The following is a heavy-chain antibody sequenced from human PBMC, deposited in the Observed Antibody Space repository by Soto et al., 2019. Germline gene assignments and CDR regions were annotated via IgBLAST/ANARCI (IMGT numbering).Heavy chain of an antibody. V-gene: IGHV4-59*01. J-gene: IGHJ4*02. CDR2: IYYSGST. Sequence: SETLSLTCTVSGGSISSYYWSWIRQPPGKGLEWIGYIYYSGSTNYNPSLKSRVTISVDTSKNQFSLKLSSVTAADTAVYYCARGQSVGYDSQGDYFDYWGQGTLVTVSS. CDR3: ARGQSVGYDSQGDYFDY. D-gene: IGHD3-22*01. CDR1: GGSISSYY.